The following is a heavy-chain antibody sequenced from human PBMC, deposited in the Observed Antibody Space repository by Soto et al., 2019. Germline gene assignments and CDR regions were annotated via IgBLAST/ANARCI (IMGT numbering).Heavy chain of an antibody. CDR3: AKGGSYYYDSSGYYAN. D-gene: IGHD3-22*01. CDR1: GFTFSTYA. V-gene: IGHV3-23*01. J-gene: IGHJ4*02. Sequence: GGSLRLSCAASGFTFSTYALSWVRQAPGKGLEWVSAISANGQGIYYADSVRGRFTISRDNSKNTIFLHMDSLRAEDTAIYYCAKGGSYYYDSSGYYANGGQGTLVTVSS. CDR2: ISANGQGI.